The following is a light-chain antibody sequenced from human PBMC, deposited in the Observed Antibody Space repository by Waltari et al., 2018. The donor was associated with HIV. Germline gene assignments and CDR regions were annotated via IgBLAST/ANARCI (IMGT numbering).Light chain of an antibody. J-gene: IGKJ4*01. V-gene: IGKV3-20*01. Sequence: EIVLTQYPGTLSLSPGERATLSCRASQSVSSSYLAWYQQKPGQAPRLLIYGASSRATGIPDRFSGSGSGTEFTLTISRLEPEDFAVYYCQQYGSSPPLTFGGGTKVEIK. CDR3: QQYGSSPPLT. CDR2: GAS. CDR1: QSVSSSY.